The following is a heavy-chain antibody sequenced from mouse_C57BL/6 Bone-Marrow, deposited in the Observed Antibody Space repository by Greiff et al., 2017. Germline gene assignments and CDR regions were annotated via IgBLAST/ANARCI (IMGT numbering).Heavy chain of an antibody. D-gene: IGHD2-4*01. CDR3: ARGPYDYDGAFDY. CDR2: IDPSDSET. CDR1: GYTFTSYW. J-gene: IGHJ2*01. Sequence: QVQLQQPGAELVRPGSSVKLSCKASGYTFTSYWMHWVKQRPIQGLEWIGNIDPSDSETHYNQKFKDKATLTVDKSSSTAYMQLSSLTSEYSAVYYCARGPYDYDGAFDYWGQGTTLTVSS. V-gene: IGHV1-52*01.